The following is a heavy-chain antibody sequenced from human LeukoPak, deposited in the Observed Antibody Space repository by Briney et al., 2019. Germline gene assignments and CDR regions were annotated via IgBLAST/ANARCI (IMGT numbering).Heavy chain of an antibody. J-gene: IGHJ6*02. CDR1: GFTFSSYA. CDR3: ARRAGTTGTTGAYYYYYYGMDV. Sequence: GGSLRLSCAASGFTFSSYAMSWVRQAPGKGLEWVSAISGSGGSTYYADSVKGRFTISRDNSKNTLYLQMNSLRAEDTAVYYCARRAGTTGTTGAYYYYYYGMDVWGQGTTVTVSS. D-gene: IGHD1-1*01. CDR2: ISGSGGST. V-gene: IGHV3-23*01.